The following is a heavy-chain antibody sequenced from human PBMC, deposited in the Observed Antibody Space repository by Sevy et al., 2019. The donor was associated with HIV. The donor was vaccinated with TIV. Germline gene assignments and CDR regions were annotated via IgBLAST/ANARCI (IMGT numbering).Heavy chain of an antibody. D-gene: IGHD6-19*01. J-gene: IGHJ4*02. CDR2: IIPILGTT. CDR1: GGIFRTYG. V-gene: IGHV1-69*13. CDR3: ARGGSNGWYYFDY. Sequence: ASVKVSCKASGGIFRTYGISWVRQAPGQGPEWVGGIIPILGTTNYAQKFQGRVTISADEYTKTVHMELSSLRSEDTGVYYCARGGSNGWYYFDYWGQETLVTVSS.